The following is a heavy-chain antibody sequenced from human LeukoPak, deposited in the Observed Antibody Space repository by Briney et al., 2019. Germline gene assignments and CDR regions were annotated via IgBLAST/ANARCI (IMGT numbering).Heavy chain of an antibody. V-gene: IGHV1-69*06. CDR3: AREGEYYAESGNLIDAADV. D-gene: IGHD3-10*01. Sequence: ASVKVSCKASGGTFTHFVISWLRQAPGQGLEWMGGIAPISGTPVYVQKFQDRVNITADTSTNTAYMEMSSLTSEDTAMYYCAREGEYYAESGNLIDAADVWGQGTMVIVSA. CDR2: IAPISGTP. CDR1: GGTFTHFV. J-gene: IGHJ3*01.